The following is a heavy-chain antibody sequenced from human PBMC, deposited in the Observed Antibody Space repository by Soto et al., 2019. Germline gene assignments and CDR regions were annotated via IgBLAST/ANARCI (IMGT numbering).Heavy chain of an antibody. CDR2: INPITGGT. Sequence: ASVRVSCKASGYTFTSYYIHWVRQAPGQGLEWMGWINPITGGTNYAPNFQGRVTMTRDTSITTAYMELSRLRSDDTAVYYCARNYYDSSDRDYLDYWGQGTPVTVSS. CDR3: ARNYYDSSDRDYLDY. V-gene: IGHV1-2*02. J-gene: IGHJ4*02. D-gene: IGHD3-22*01. CDR1: GYTFTSYY.